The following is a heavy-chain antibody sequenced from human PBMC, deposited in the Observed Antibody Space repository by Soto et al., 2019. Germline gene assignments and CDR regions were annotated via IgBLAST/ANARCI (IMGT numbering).Heavy chain of an antibody. J-gene: IGHJ6*02. Sequence: QVQLVQSGAEVKKPGSSVKVSCKASGGTFGSYAISWVRQAPGQGLEWMGGIIPIFGTANYAQKFQGRVTITADESTSTAYMELSSLRSEDTAVYYCARGSVGYYDSSGYLPRYYYGMDVWGQGTTVTVSS. CDR2: IIPIFGTA. D-gene: IGHD3-22*01. CDR1: GGTFGSYA. V-gene: IGHV1-69*01. CDR3: ARGSVGYYDSSGYLPRYYYGMDV.